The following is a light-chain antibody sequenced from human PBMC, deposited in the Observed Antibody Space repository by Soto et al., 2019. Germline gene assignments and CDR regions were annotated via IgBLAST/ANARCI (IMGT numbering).Light chain of an antibody. V-gene: IGKV4-1*01. CDR3: MQNIQLPRT. J-gene: IGKJ1*01. CDR1: QRVLYSSNNKNY. CDR2: WAS. Sequence: DIVMTQSPASLAASLGESGTINSKSRQRVLYSSNNKNYLAWYQQKPGQPPKLLIYWASTRECGVPDRFSGSGSGTDFTLKISRVEAEDVGVYYCMQNIQLPRTFGQGTKVDIK.